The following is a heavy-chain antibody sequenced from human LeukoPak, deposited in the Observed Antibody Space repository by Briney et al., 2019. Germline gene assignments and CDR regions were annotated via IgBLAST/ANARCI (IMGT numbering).Heavy chain of an antibody. CDR2: INSNGGSA. V-gene: IGHV3-64D*09. CDR1: GFTFSSYA. Sequence: GGSLRLSCSASGFTFSSYALHWDRQAPGKGLEYVSAINSNGGSAYYAGSVTGRFTISRDNTKNTMYLQMSSLRAEDTAVYYCVKPWVGYNWNYDSWGQGTLVTVSS. D-gene: IGHD1-7*01. J-gene: IGHJ5*01. CDR3: VKPWVGYNWNYDS.